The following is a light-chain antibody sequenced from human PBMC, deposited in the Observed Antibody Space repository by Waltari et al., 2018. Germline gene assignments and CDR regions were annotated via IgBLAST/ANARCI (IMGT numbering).Light chain of an antibody. J-gene: IGKJ1*01. Sequence: IQLTQSPSSLSASVGDRVTITCRASPGISSYLAWYQQKPGKAPKLLIYAASTLQSGVPSRLSGSGSGTEFTLTLSRLKPEDFATYYCQQLNSYPRTFGQGTKVEIK. CDR3: QQLNSYPRT. CDR1: PGISSY. V-gene: IGKV1-9*01. CDR2: AAS.